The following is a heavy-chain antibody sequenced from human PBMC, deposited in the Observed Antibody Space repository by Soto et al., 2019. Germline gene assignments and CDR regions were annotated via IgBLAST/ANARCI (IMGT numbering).Heavy chain of an antibody. J-gene: IGHJ6*02. CDR3: ASNVMVRGVTNYYYGMDV. V-gene: IGHV5-10-1*01. D-gene: IGHD3-10*01. Sequence: GESLKISCKGSGYSFTSYWISWVRQMPGKGLEWMGRIDPSDSYTNYSPSFQGHVTISADKSISTAYLQWSSLKASDTAMYYCASNVMVRGVTNYYYGMDVWGQGTTVTVSS. CDR2: IDPSDSYT. CDR1: GYSFTSYW.